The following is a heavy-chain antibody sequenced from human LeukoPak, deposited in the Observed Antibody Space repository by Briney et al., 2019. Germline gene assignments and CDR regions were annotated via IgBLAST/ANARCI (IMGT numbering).Heavy chain of an antibody. CDR2: IWYDGSNK. J-gene: IGHJ4*02. V-gene: IGHV3-33*01. CDR1: GFTFCSYG. D-gene: IGHD2-8*01. Sequence: GGSLRLSCAASGFTFCSYGMHWVREAPGKGLEWVAVIWYDGSNKYYADSVKGRFTISRDNSKNTLYLQMNSLRAEDTAVYYCARDLIHFDYWGQGTLVTVSS. CDR3: ARDLIHFDY.